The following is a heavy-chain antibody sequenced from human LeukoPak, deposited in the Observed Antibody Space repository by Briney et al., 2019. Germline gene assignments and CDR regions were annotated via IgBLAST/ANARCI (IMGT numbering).Heavy chain of an antibody. CDR2: IYSGGST. CDR1: GFTVSSNY. V-gene: IGHV3-53*01. J-gene: IGHJ4*02. CDR3: ARTTVVKAFDY. Sequence: GGSLRLSCAASGFTVSSNYMSWVRQAPGKGLEGVSVIYSGGSTYYADSVKGRCTISRDNSKNTLYLQMNSLRAEDTAVYYCARTTVVKAFDYWGQGTLVTVSS. D-gene: IGHD4-23*01.